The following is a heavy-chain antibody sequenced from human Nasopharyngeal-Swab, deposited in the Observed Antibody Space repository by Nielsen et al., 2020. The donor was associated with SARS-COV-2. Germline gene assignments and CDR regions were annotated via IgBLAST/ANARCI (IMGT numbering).Heavy chain of an antibody. V-gene: IGHV3-48*02. J-gene: IGHJ4*02. CDR2: ISSSSSTI. CDR1: GFTLSNYG. Sequence: GGSLRLSCAASGFTLSNYGMHWVRQAPGKGLEWVSYISSSSSTIYYADSVKGRFTISRDNAQNSLSLQMNSLREEDTAIYYCARASKTGAAAGLHPFGNWGQGTLVTVSS. CDR3: ARASKTGAAAGLHPFGN. D-gene: IGHD6-13*01.